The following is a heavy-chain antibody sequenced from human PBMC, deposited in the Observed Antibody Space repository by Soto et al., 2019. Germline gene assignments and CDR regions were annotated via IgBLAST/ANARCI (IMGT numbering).Heavy chain of an antibody. Sequence: EVQLLESGGGLVQPGGSLRLSCAASGFSFSSYAMVWVRQAPGKGLEWVSVISARGGRSYFAASVKGRFTISRDNSKNVLSLEMNRLRAEDTAIYFWAKGSIEYSASVDNWGQGTLVLVSS. D-gene: IGHD5-12*01. J-gene: IGHJ4*02. CDR1: GFSFSSYA. CDR2: ISARGGRS. V-gene: IGHV3-23*01. CDR3: AKGSIEYSASVDN.